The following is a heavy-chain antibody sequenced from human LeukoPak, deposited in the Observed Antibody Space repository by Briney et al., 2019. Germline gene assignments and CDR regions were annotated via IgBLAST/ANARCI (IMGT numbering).Heavy chain of an antibody. Sequence: GGSLRLSCAASGFTFSTYDMHWVRRPAGKGLEWVSTVGADAETYYPGSVRGRFTITRDNAKNTLHLQMNSLRAGDTAVYFCARGNWAYYASGIYGMDVWGQGTTVTVSS. V-gene: IGHV3-13*01. J-gene: IGHJ6*02. CDR2: VGADAET. D-gene: IGHD3-10*01. CDR1: GFTFSTYD. CDR3: ARGNWAYYASGIYGMDV.